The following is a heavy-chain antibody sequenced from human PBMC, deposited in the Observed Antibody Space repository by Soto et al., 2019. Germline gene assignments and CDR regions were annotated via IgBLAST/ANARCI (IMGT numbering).Heavy chain of an antibody. J-gene: IGHJ5*02. D-gene: IGHD3-22*01. CDR3: ARDRTDSGYYTNWLDP. V-gene: IGHV1-69*04. Sequence: SVKVSCKASGGTFGSDAITWVRQAPGQGLEWVGRIIPILGTTNYAQNLQGRVTISADKSTLTSYMELHSLTSDDTALYYCARDRTDSGYYTNWLDPWGQGTQVTVSS. CDR2: IIPILGTT. CDR1: GGTFGSDA.